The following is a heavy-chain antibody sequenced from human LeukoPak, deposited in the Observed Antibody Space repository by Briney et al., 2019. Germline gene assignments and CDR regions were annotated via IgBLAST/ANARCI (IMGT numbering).Heavy chain of an antibody. CDR3: AKYEGAVTTNWYFDV. Sequence: GGSLRLSCAASEFTFSGYWMHWVRQTPGKGLEWVSTMSGKTYYADSVKGRFTISRDNSKSTLYLQMNSLRAEDTAIYYCAKYEGAVTTNWYFDVWGRGTLVTASS. V-gene: IGHV3-23*01. D-gene: IGHD4-17*01. J-gene: IGHJ2*01. CDR1: EFTFSGYW. CDR2: MSGKT.